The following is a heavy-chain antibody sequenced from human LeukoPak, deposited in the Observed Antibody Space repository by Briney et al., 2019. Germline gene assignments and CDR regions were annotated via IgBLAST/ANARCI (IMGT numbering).Heavy chain of an antibody. D-gene: IGHD1-14*01. CDR2: INPDGSRT. J-gene: IGHJ4*02. CDR1: GFTFSSHW. CDR3: SRDFNGRNDF. V-gene: IGHV3-74*01. Sequence: PGGSLRLSCAASGFTFSSHWMHWVRQGPGKGLVWVSRINPDGSRTDYAESVKGRFTISRDNAKNTLSLEMNSLGDEDTAVYYCSRDFNGRNDFWGQGTLVTVSS.